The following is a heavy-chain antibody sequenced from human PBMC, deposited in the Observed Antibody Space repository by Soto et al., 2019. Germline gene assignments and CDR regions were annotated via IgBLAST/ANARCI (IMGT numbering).Heavy chain of an antibody. J-gene: IGHJ6*02. CDR1: GFTFSSYG. CDR2: IWYDGSNK. Sequence: GGSLRLSCAASGFTFSSYGMHWVRQAPGKGLEWVAVIWYDGSNKYYADSVKGRFTISRDNSKNTLYLQMNSLRAEDTAVYYYAIDVVLGSSWDGLPPYYYGMDVWGQGTTVTVSS. CDR3: AIDVVLGSSWDGLPPYYYGMDV. D-gene: IGHD6-13*01. V-gene: IGHV3-33*01.